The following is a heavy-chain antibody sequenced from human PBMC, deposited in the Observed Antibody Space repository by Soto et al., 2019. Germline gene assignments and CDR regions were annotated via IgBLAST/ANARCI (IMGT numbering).Heavy chain of an antibody. CDR2: IYWDDYK. J-gene: IGHJ4*02. V-gene: IGHV2-5*02. D-gene: IGHD3-16*01. CDR3: VHKGGGDRILDY. CDR1: GFSLSTSGVG. Sequence: QITLKESGPALVKPTQTLTLTCTFSGFSLSTSGVGVGWIRQPPGEALEWLALIYWDDYKHFSPSLESRLTITKDTPKTQGVLTMTNMDPVDTATYFCVHKGGGDRILDYWGQGTLVTVSS.